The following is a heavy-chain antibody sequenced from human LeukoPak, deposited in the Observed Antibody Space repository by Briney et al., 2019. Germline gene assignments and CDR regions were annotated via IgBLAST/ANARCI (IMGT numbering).Heavy chain of an antibody. CDR3: VRDIIAAAVTLGY. CDR1: GGSISGYY. Sequence: PSETLSLTCTVSGGSISGYYWSWIRQPPGKGLEGIGEINHSGSTNYNPSLKSRVTISVDTSKNQFSLKLSSVTAADTAVYYCVRDIIAAAVTLGYWGQGTLVTVSS. CDR2: INHSGST. V-gene: IGHV4-34*01. D-gene: IGHD6-13*01. J-gene: IGHJ4*02.